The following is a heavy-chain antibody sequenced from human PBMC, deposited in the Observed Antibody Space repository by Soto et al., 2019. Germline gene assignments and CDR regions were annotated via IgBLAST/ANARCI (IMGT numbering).Heavy chain of an antibody. J-gene: IGHJ6*02. CDR3: ERTGLLTGYYYYGMDV. V-gene: IGHV1-69*13. Sequence: GASVKVSCKASGGTFSSYAISWVRQAPGQGLEWMGGIIPIFGTANYAQKFQGRVTITADESTRTAXXXXXXXXXXXXXVYYCERTGLLTGYYYYGMDVWGQGTTVTVSS. CDR1: GGTFSSYA. D-gene: IGHD3-22*01. CDR2: IIPIFGTA.